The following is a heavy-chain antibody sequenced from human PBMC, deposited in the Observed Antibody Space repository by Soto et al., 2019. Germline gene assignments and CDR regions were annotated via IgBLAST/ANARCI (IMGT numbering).Heavy chain of an antibody. CDR1: GGSISSYY. V-gene: IGHV4-59*01. Sequence: QVQLQESGPGLVKPSETLSLTCTVSGGSISSYYWSWIRQPPGKGLEWIGYIYYSGSTNYNPSLKSRVTISVDTSKNQFSLKRSSVTAADTAVYYCARPIGHGDYEGADAFDIWGQGPMVTVSS. CDR2: IYYSGST. J-gene: IGHJ3*02. D-gene: IGHD4-17*01. CDR3: ARPIGHGDYEGADAFDI.